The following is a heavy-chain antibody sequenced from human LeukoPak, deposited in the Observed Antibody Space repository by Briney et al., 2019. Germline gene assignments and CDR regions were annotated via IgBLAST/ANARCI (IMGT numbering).Heavy chain of an antibody. J-gene: IGHJ5*02. CDR2: INPSGGST. CDR3: AREGGDSKWFDP. V-gene: IGHV1-46*01. D-gene: IGHD2-21*02. CDR1: GYTFTSYD. Sequence: ASVKVSCKASGYTFTSYDINWVRQATGQGLEWMGIINPSGGSTSYAQKFQGRVTMTRDTSTSTVYMELSSLRSEDTAVYYCAREGGDSKWFDPWGQGTLVTVSS.